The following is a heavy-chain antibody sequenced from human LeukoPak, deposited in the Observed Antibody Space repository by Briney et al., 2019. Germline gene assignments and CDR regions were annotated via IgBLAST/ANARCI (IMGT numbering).Heavy chain of an antibody. V-gene: IGHV3-23*01. Sequence: SGGSLRLSCAASGFTFSSYAMNWVRQAPGKGLEWVSDISGSGGRTYYADSVKGRFTISRDNSKNTLYLQMNSLRAEDTAVYYCAKDYYGSGSHIDYWGQGTLVTVSS. CDR1: GFTFSSYA. D-gene: IGHD3-10*01. CDR2: ISGSGGRT. J-gene: IGHJ4*02. CDR3: AKDYYGSGSHIDY.